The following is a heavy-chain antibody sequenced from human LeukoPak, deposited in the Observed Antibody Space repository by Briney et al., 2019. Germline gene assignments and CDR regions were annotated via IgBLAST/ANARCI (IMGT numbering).Heavy chain of an antibody. CDR3: ARGGMPDP. Sequence: SETLSLTCTVSGGSISNSDYYWTWIRQPPGRGLEWIGYIHHSGRTYYNLSLESRLTISVDTTNNQFSLKLSSATAADTAVYYCARGGMPDPWGQGTLVTVSS. CDR2: IHHSGRT. V-gene: IGHV4-30-4*01. D-gene: IGHD2-2*01. J-gene: IGHJ5*02. CDR1: GGSISNSDYY.